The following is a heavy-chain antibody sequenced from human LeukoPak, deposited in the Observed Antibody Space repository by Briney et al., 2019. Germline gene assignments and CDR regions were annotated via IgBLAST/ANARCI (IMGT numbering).Heavy chain of an antibody. V-gene: IGHV3-64D*06. CDR3: VKDADYDILTGYYTPDY. Sequence: PGGSMRLSCSPSAFTFSIYAMHWVRQAAGEVLEYVSAISSNGGSTYYADSVKGRFTISRDNSKNTLYLQMSSLRAEDTAVYYCVKDADYDILTGYYTPDYWGQGTLVTVSS. D-gene: IGHD3-9*01. J-gene: IGHJ4*02. CDR2: ISSNGGST. CDR1: AFTFSIYA.